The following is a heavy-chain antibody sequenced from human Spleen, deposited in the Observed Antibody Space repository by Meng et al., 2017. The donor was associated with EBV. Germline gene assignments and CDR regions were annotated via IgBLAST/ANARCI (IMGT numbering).Heavy chain of an antibody. CDR2: VYFSGST. V-gene: IGHV4-61*01. Sequence: QVHTQGAGPGLVKPSETLSPTCTGSGASISTGSYYWTWIRQTPGKGLEWLGYVYFSGSTNYNPSLKSRVTMSIDTSKNQFSLNLRSATAADAAVYLCARGGYGTNYFDPWGQGTLVTV. CDR3: ARGGYGTNYFDP. CDR1: GASISTGSYY. J-gene: IGHJ5*02. D-gene: IGHD4/OR15-4a*01.